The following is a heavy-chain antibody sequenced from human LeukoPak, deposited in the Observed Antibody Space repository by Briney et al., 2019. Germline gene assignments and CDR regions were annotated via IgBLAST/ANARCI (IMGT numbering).Heavy chain of an antibody. Sequence: GSLRLSCAASGFTFSNYWMNWVRQAPGKGLEWVANIKQEGSEKYYVDSVKGRFTISRDNGNNTLSLQMNSVRAEDAAVYYCARGVNWWYFDLWGRGTLVTVSS. CDR3: ARGVNWWYFDL. D-gene: IGHD1-1*01. CDR2: IKQEGSEK. CDR1: GFTFSNYW. J-gene: IGHJ2*01. V-gene: IGHV3-7*01.